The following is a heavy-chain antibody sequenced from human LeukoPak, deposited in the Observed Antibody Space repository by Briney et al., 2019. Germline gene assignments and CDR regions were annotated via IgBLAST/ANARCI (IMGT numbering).Heavy chain of an antibody. Sequence: GASVKVSCKASGGTFSSYAISWVRQAPGQGLEWMGRIIPILGIANYAQKFQGRVTITADKSTSTAYMELSSLRSEDTAVYYCARDNFRGWPVFTFYGMDVWGQGTTVTVSS. J-gene: IGHJ6*02. CDR1: GGTFSSYA. CDR3: ARDNFRGWPVFTFYGMDV. V-gene: IGHV1-69*04. D-gene: IGHD6-19*01. CDR2: IIPILGIA.